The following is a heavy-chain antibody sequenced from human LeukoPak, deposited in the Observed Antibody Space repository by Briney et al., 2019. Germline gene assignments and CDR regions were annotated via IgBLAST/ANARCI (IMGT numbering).Heavy chain of an antibody. D-gene: IGHD4-17*01. CDR3: ARGEGATVTTFPWFDP. Sequence: PSQTLSLTRTVSGGSISSGGYYWSWIRQHPGKGLEWIGYIYYSGSTYYNPSLKSRVTISVDTSKNQLSLKLSSVTAADTAVYYCARGEGATVTTFPWFDPWGQGTLVTVSS. J-gene: IGHJ5*02. CDR2: IYYSGST. CDR1: GGSISSGGYY. V-gene: IGHV4-31*03.